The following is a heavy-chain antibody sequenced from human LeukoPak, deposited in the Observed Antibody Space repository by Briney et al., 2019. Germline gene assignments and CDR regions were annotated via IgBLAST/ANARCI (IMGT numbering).Heavy chain of an antibody. CDR3: AKDFGDFFPPLFDS. Sequence: GGSLRLSCAASGFTFSSYEMNGVREAPGKGLEWVSSISGLSGRTYYADSVKGRVTISRDNSKNALSLQMNSLRAEDTAVYYCAKDFGDFFPPLFDSWGPGTLVTVSS. CDR2: ISGLSGRT. D-gene: IGHD4-17*01. V-gene: IGHV3-23*01. CDR1: GFTFSSYE. J-gene: IGHJ4*01.